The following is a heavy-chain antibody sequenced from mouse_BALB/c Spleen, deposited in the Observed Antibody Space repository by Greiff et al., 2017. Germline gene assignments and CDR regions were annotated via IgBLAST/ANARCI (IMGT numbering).Heavy chain of an antibody. D-gene: IGHD2-14*01. Sequence: VQLQQSGAELVRPGSSVKISCKASGYAFSSYWMNWVKQRPGQGLEWIGQIYPGDGDTNYNGKFKGKATLTADKSPSTAYMQLSSLTSEDSAVYFCARTNRFDYWGQGTTLTVSS. CDR3: ARTNRFDY. J-gene: IGHJ2*01. CDR1: GYAFSSYW. CDR2: IYPGDGDT. V-gene: IGHV1-80*01.